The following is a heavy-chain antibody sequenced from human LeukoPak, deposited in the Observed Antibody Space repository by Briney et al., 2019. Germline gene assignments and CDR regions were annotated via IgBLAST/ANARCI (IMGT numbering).Heavy chain of an antibody. J-gene: IGHJ4*02. V-gene: IGHV3-74*01. D-gene: IGHD4-11*01. CDR1: GFTFSSYW. CDR3: ARFSYYGRQFDY. Sequence: GGSLRLSCAASGFTFSSYWMHWVRQAPGKGLVWVSRINSDGSSTSYADSVKGRFPISRDNAKNTLYLQMNSLRAEDTAVYYCARFSYYGRQFDYWGQGTLVTVSS. CDR2: INSDGSST.